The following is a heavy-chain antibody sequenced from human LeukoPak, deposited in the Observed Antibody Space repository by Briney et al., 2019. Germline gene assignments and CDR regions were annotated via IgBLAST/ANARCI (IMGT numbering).Heavy chain of an antibody. Sequence: SVKVSCKASGYTFTSYAISWVRQAPGQGLEWMGGIIPIFGTANYAQKFQGRVTITADESTSTAYMELSSLRSEDTAVYYCAGYYYDSSGYYSWFDPWGQGTLVTVSS. CDR3: AGYYYDSSGYYSWFDP. J-gene: IGHJ5*02. CDR2: IIPIFGTA. D-gene: IGHD3-22*01. CDR1: GYTFTSYA. V-gene: IGHV1-69*13.